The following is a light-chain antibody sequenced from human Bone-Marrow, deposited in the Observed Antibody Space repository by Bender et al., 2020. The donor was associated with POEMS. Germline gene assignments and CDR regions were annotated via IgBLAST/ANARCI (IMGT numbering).Light chain of an antibody. CDR3: CSYAGNYPLYV. CDR2: DVS. CDR1: RSDVGGYNY. V-gene: IGLV2-11*01. Sequence: QSALTQPPSASGSPGQSVTISCTGTRSDVGGYNYVSWYQQHPAKAPKLIIYDVSKRPSGVPDRFSGSESGNTASLTIAGLQAEDEADYYCCSYAGNYPLYVFGIGTKVTVL. J-gene: IGLJ1*01.